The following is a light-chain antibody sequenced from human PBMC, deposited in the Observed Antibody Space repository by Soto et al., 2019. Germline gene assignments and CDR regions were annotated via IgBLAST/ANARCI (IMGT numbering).Light chain of an antibody. Sequence: DIQMTQSPSILSASVGDRVTITCRASQSLNDWLAWYQQKPGKAPKLLIFKASGLESGVPSRFSGSGSGTEFTLTISSRQPDDFATYYCQQFNSFSWTFGQGTKVEIK. J-gene: IGKJ1*01. CDR2: KAS. CDR1: QSLNDW. CDR3: QQFNSFSWT. V-gene: IGKV1-5*03.